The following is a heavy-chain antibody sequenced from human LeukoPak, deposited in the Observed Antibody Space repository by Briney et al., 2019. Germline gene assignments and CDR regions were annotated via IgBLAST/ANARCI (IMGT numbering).Heavy chain of an antibody. J-gene: IGHJ3*02. D-gene: IGHD2-21*02. Sequence: PSETLSLTCSVSAGSRSNYYWSWIRQPPGKGLEWIGHIHSNGATSYNPSVKGRVGLSVDPSKNQFSLTLNSVSAADSAVYYCVRSVVTYYGSKDYKWPHASDIWGQGTMVTVSS. V-gene: IGHV4-4*09. CDR3: VRSVVTYYGSKDYKWPHASDI. CDR1: AGSRSNYY. CDR2: IHSNGAT.